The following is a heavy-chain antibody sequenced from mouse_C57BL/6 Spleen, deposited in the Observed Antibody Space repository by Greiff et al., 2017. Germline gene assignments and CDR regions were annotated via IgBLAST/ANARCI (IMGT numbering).Heavy chain of an antibody. CDR2: IYPSDGST. V-gene: IGHV1-78*01. CDR1: GYTFTDYT. Sequence: VQLQQSDAELVKPGASVKISCKASGYTFTDYTIHWMKQRPEQGLEWIGYIYPSDGSTKYNEKFKGKATLTADKSSSTAYMQLNSLTSEDSAVYFCARGIYSYYFDYWGQGTTLTVSS. D-gene: IGHD1-1*01. J-gene: IGHJ2*01. CDR3: ARGIYSYYFDY.